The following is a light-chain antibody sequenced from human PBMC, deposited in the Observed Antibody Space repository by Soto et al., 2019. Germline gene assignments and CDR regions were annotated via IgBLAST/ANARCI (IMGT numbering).Light chain of an antibody. CDR1: QDISNY. J-gene: IGKJ2*01. CDR3: QQYSSVLPYT. CDR2: DAS. V-gene: IGKV1-33*01. Sequence: DIPMTQSPSSLSASVGDRVTITCQASQDISNYLNWYQQKPGKAPKLLIYDASNLEAGDPSRFSGSGSGTDFTFTISSLQPEDSATYYCQQYSSVLPYTFGQGTKLEIK.